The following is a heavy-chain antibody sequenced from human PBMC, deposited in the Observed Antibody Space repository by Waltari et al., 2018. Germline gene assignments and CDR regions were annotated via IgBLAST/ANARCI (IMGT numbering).Heavy chain of an antibody. CDR3: AREGYDLWPL. Sequence: QVQLVESGGCSVQPEGSLSPSCASPGSASENYYMSWIRRAPGKGLEWVSYISGSGNIIYYGESVKGRFTVSRDNAKNSVFLQMKDLRAEDTAVYFCAREGYDLWPLWGQGTPVTVSS. CDR1: GSASENYY. CDR2: ISGSGNII. J-gene: IGHJ4*02. D-gene: IGHD3-3*01. V-gene: IGHV3-11*01.